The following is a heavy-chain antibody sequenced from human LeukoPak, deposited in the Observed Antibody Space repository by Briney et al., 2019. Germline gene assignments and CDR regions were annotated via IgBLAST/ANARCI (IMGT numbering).Heavy chain of an antibody. CDR3: ARGSRAGYCSSTSCPFDY. J-gene: IGHJ4*02. Sequence: ASVKVSCKASGYTFTSYGISWVRPAPGQGLGWVGWISAYNGNTNYAQKLQGRVTMTTDTSTSTAYMELRSLRSDDTAVYYCARGSRAGYCSSTSCPFDYWGQGTLVTVSS. V-gene: IGHV1-18*01. CDR2: ISAYNGNT. D-gene: IGHD2-2*01. CDR1: GYTFTSYG.